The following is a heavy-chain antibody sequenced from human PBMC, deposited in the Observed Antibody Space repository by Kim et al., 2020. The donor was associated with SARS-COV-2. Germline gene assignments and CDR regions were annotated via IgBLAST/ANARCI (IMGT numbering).Heavy chain of an antibody. V-gene: IGHV3-53*01. Sequence: YADSAKGRFTISRDNSKNTLYLQMNSLRAEDRAVYYCARVLTTVTDYFDYWGQGTLVTVSS. CDR3: ARVLTTVTDYFDY. J-gene: IGHJ4*02. D-gene: IGHD4-4*01.